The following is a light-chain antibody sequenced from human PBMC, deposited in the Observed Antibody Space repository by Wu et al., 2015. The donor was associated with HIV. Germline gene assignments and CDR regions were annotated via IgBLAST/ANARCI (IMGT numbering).Light chain of an antibody. Sequence: EIVMTQSPATLSVSPGQRVTLSCRASQYIGNKLAWYQQKPGQAPRLLIQDASTRATGIPVKFSGSGSGTEFTLTISSLQSEDFVIYYCQQCNAWPRTFGQGTKLEIK. CDR2: DAS. CDR1: QYIGNK. CDR3: QQCNAWPRT. J-gene: IGKJ1*01. V-gene: IGKV3-15*01.